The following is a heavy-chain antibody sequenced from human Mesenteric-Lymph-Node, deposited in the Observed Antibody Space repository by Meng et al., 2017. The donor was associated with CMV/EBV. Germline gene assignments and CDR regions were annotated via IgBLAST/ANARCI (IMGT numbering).Heavy chain of an antibody. CDR3: ARGSPPDFDY. D-gene: IGHD1-26*01. CDR1: GFIFSDYG. CDR2: IRLDGSIT. Sequence: GGSLRFSCAASGFIFSDYGMHWVRQAPGKGLEWVAFIRLDGSITHYADSVKGRFTIFRDSSKNTVYLQMNSLRGEDTAVYNCARGSPPDFDYWGQGTRVTSPQ. J-gene: IGHJ4*02. V-gene: IGHV3-30*02.